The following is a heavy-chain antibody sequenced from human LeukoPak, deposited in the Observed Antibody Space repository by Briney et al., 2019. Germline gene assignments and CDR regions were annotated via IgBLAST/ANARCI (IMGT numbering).Heavy chain of an antibody. V-gene: IGHV4-34*01. Sequence: SETLSLTCAVYGGSFSGYYWSWIRQPPGKGLEWIGEINHSGSTSYNPSLKSRVTISVDTSKNQFSLKLSSVTAADTAVYYCASVPFDYWGQGTLVTVSS. CDR1: GGSFSGYY. D-gene: IGHD3-10*02. J-gene: IGHJ4*02. CDR2: INHSGST. CDR3: ASVPFDY.